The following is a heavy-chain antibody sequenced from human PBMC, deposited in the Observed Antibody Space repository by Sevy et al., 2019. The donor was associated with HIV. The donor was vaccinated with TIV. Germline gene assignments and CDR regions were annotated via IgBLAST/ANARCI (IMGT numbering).Heavy chain of an antibody. CDR1: GFGFSGTW. Sequence: GGSLRLSCAASGFGFSGTWMNWVRQAPGKGLEWVAIISPEGSRIDYADSVKGRLIISRKNANSSVSLQMNSLRVEDMGVYYCAKDRGWKTFDYWGQGALVTVSS. CDR3: AKDRGWKTFDY. CDR2: ISPEGSRI. V-gene: IGHV3-7*04. D-gene: IGHD3-10*01. J-gene: IGHJ4*02.